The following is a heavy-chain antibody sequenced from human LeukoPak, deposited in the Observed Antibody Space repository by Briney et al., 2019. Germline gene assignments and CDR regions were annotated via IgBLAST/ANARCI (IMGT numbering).Heavy chain of an antibody. D-gene: IGHD3-3*01. CDR2: ISSSSSYI. V-gene: IGHV3-21*01. CDR1: GFTFSSYS. Sequence: NPGGSLRLSCAASGFTFSSYSMNWVRQAPGKGLEWVSSISSSSSYIYYADSVKGRFTISRDNAKNSLYLQMNSLRAKDTAVYYCARDFGNRDSVHWGQGTLVTVSS. J-gene: IGHJ4*02. CDR3: ARDFGNRDSVH.